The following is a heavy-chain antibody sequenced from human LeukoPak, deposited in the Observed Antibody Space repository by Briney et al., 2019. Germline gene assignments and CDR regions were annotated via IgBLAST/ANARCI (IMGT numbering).Heavy chain of an antibody. CDR1: GFTFSSYG. D-gene: IGHD4-17*01. Sequence: PGGTLRLSCAASGFTFSSYGMSWVRQAPGKGLEWVSLISGSGGSIDYADSVKGRFTISRDNSKNTLYLQMSSLRAEDTAVYYCARDSRYGYGDYDFWGQGTLVTVSS. V-gene: IGHV3-23*01. J-gene: IGHJ4*02. CDR2: ISGSGGSI. CDR3: ARDSRYGYGDYDF.